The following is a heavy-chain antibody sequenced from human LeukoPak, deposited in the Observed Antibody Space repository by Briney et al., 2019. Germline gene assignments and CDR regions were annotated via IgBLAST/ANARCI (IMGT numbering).Heavy chain of an antibody. V-gene: IGHV4-30-4*08. CDR2: IFYSEDT. CDR3: ASFRAAAGSFDD. D-gene: IGHD6-13*01. J-gene: IGHJ4*02. Sequence: SWVRQPPGKGLGWIGHIFYSEDTYYNPSLESRVSMSVDLSKNQFSLGLNSVTAADTAVYYCASFRAAAGSFDDWGPGTLVTVSS.